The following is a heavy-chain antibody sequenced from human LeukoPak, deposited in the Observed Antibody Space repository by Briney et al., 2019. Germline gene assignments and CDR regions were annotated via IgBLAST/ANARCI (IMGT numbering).Heavy chain of an antibody. CDR2: IYYSGST. V-gene: IGHV4-59*01. D-gene: IGHD3-10*01. Sequence: PSETLSLTCTVSGGPISIYYWSWIRQPPGKGLEWIGYIYYSGSTNYNPSLKSRVTISVDTSKNQFSLKLSSVTAADTAVYYCARGRITMVRGVTISGGYYFDYWGQGTLVTVSS. CDR3: ARGRITMVRGVTISGGYYFDY. J-gene: IGHJ4*02. CDR1: GGPISIYY.